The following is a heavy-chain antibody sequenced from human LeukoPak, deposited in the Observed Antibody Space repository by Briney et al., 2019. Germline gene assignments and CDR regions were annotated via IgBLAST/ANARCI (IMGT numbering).Heavy chain of an antibody. CDR3: ASRERYFDWLLYDDAFDI. CDR2: INHSGST. J-gene: IGHJ3*02. Sequence: SETLSLTCAVYGGSFSGYYWSWIRQPPGKGLEWIGEINHSGSTNYNPSLKSRVTISVDTSKNQFSLKLSSVTAADTAVYYCASRERYFDWLLYDDAFDIWGQGTMVTVSS. V-gene: IGHV4-34*01. D-gene: IGHD3-9*01. CDR1: GGSFSGYY.